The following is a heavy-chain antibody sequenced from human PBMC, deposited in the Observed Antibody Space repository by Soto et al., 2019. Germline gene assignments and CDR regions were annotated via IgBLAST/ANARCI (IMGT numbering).Heavy chain of an antibody. CDR3: ARGGTLKPFDP. Sequence: QVQLVQSGPEVKEPESSVKVSCKTSGGTFSSYSLNWVRQAPGQGLEWMGVITPLYGTKNYAQRFRGRVTFAADESTSTVFMELTRATSDDTAVYFCARGGTLKPFDPWGQGTLVTVSS. J-gene: IGHJ5*02. CDR2: ITPLYGTK. V-gene: IGHV1-69*12. CDR1: GGTFSSYS. D-gene: IGHD3-16*01.